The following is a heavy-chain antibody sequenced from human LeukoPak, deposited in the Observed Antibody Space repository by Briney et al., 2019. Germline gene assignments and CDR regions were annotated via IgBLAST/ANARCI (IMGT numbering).Heavy chain of an antibody. V-gene: IGHV3-48*01. CDR2: ISSSSSTI. CDR3: ARDTGPLGYCSSTSCPSDY. J-gene: IGHJ4*02. CDR1: GFTFSSYS. D-gene: IGHD2-2*01. Sequence: GGSLRLSCAASGFTFSSYSMNWVRQAPGKGLEWVSYISSSSSTIYYADSVKGRFTISRDNAKNSLYLQMNSLRAEDTAVYYCARDTGPLGYCSSTSCPSDYWGQGTLVTVSS.